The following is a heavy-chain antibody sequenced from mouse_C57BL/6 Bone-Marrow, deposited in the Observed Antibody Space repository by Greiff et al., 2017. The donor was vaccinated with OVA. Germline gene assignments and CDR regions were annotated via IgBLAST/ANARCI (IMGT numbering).Heavy chain of an antibody. CDR3: ARHEGPYDGYWYFDV. Sequence: QVQLKQSGAELVKPGASVKLSCKASGYTFTEYTIHWVKQRSGQGLEWIGWFYPGSGSIKYDENFKDKATLTADKSSSTVYMELSRLTSEASAVYLCARHEGPYDGYWYFDVWGTGTTVTVSS. J-gene: IGHJ1*03. CDR1: GYTFTEYT. CDR2: FYPGSGSI. D-gene: IGHD2-3*01. V-gene: IGHV1-62-2*01.